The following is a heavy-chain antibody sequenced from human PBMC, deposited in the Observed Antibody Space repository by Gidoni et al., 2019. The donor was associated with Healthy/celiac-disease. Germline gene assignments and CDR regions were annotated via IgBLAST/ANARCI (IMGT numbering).Heavy chain of an antibody. V-gene: IGHV4-59*01. CDR3: ARVSPAGAGTYFDY. Sequence: QVQLQESGPGLVKPSETLSLTCTVSGGSISSYYWSWIRQPPGKGLEWIGYIYYSGSTNYNPSLKSRVTISVDTSKNQFSLKLSSVTAADTAVYYCARVSPAGAGTYFDYWGQGTLVTVSS. D-gene: IGHD7-27*01. CDR1: GGSISSYY. CDR2: IYYSGST. J-gene: IGHJ4*02.